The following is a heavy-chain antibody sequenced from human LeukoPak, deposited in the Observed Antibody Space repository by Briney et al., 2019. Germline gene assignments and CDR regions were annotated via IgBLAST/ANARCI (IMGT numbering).Heavy chain of an antibody. CDR3: ARDLVTVTKGFDI. V-gene: IGHV4-59*11. CDR2: ISYIGST. J-gene: IGHJ3*02. D-gene: IGHD4-17*01. Sequence: PSETLSLTCAVSDDSFSSHYWTWIRQPPGKGLEWIGYISYIGSTNYNPSLKSRVTISIDTSRNQFSLKLSSVTAADTTVYYCARDLVTVTKGFDIWGQGTMVSVSS. CDR1: DDSFSSHY.